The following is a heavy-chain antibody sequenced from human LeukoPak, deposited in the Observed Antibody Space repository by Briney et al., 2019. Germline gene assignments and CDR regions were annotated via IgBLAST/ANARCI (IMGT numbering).Heavy chain of an antibody. V-gene: IGHV3-48*01. Sequence: PGGSLRLSCAASGFTFSSYSMNWVRQAPGKGLEWVSYIKSSSKTISYADSVKGRFTISRDNAKNSLFLQMNSLRAEDTAVYYCATDSGYAFDYWGQGALVTVSS. CDR1: GFTFSSYS. CDR3: ATDSGYAFDY. D-gene: IGHD2-2*01. CDR2: IKSSSKTI. J-gene: IGHJ4*02.